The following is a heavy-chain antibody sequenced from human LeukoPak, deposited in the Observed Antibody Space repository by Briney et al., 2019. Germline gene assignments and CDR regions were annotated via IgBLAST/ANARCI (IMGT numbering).Heavy chain of an antibody. J-gene: IGHJ6*03. CDR1: GGSISSYY. CDR3: ARRVERYCSSTSCYSSEWYYMDV. CDR2: IYYSGST. Sequence: SETLSLTCTVSGGSISSYYWSWIRQPPGKGLEWIGYIYYSGSTNYNPSLKSRVTISVDTSKNQFSLKLSSVTAADTAVYYCARRVERYCSSTSCYSSEWYYMDVWGKGTTVTVSS. D-gene: IGHD2-2*01. V-gene: IGHV4-59*08.